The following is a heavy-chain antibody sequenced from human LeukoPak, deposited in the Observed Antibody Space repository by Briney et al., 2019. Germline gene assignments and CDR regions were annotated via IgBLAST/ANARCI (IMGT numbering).Heavy chain of an antibody. CDR1: SGSIRSY. D-gene: IGHD2-8*01. Sequence: SETLSLTCTVSSGSIRSYCSWIRQPPGKGLEWIGYIYYSGSTNYNPSLKSRVTISVDTSRNQFSLKLNSVTAADTAVYFCARAPNPDFFDDWGQGTLVTVSS. J-gene: IGHJ4*02. V-gene: IGHV4-59*01. CDR2: IYYSGST. CDR3: ARAPNPDFFDD.